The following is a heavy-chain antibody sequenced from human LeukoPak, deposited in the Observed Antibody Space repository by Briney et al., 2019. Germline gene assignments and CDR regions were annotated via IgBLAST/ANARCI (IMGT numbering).Heavy chain of an antibody. CDR1: GYTFTSYD. CDR2: MNLNSGNT. Sequence: GASVKVSCKASGYTFTSYDINWVRQATGQGLEWMGWMNLNSGNTGYAQKFQGRVTMARNTSISTAYMELSSLRSDDTAVYYCARAFTMIVVPPGYWGQGTLVTVSS. V-gene: IGHV1-8*01. CDR3: ARAFTMIVVPPGY. J-gene: IGHJ4*02. D-gene: IGHD3-22*01.